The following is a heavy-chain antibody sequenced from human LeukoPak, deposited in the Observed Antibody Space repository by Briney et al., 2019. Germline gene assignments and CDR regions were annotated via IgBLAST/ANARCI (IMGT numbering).Heavy chain of an antibody. CDR2: ISSSSSYI. J-gene: IGHJ3*02. CDR1: GFTFSSHS. D-gene: IGHD3-16*02. Sequence: GGSLRLSCAASGFTFSSHSMNWVRQAPGKGLEWVSSISSSSSYIYYADSVKGRFTISRDNAKNSLYLQMNSLRAEDTAVYYCARDPRENGIVYAFDIWGQGTMVTVSS. CDR3: ARDPRENGIVYAFDI. V-gene: IGHV3-21*01.